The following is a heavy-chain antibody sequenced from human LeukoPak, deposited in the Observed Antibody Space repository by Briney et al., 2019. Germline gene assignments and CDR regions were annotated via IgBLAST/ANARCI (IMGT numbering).Heavy chain of an antibody. CDR2: ISGSGGST. V-gene: IGHV3-23*01. D-gene: IGHD3-10*01. Sequence: GGSLGLSCAASGFTFSSYAMSWVRQAPGKGLEWVSAISGSGGSTYYADSVKGRFTISRDNSKNTLYLQMNSLRAEDTAVYYCAKAPVRGVIFYFDYWGQGTLVTVSS. CDR3: AKAPVRGVIFYFDY. J-gene: IGHJ4*02. CDR1: GFTFSSYA.